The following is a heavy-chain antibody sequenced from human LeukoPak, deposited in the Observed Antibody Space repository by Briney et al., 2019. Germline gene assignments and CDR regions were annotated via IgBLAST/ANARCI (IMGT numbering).Heavy chain of an antibody. CDR1: GGSISSSSYY. D-gene: IGHD3-22*01. CDR3: ARQGIRSGYYYTYLYYYFDY. CDR2: IYYSGST. V-gene: IGHV4-39*01. J-gene: IGHJ4*02. Sequence: KPSETLSLTCTVSGGSISSSSYYWGWIRQPPGKGLEWIGSIYYSGSTYYNPSLKSRVTISVDTSKNQFSLKLSSVTAADTAVYYCARQGIRSGYYYTYLYYYFDYWGQGTLVTVSS.